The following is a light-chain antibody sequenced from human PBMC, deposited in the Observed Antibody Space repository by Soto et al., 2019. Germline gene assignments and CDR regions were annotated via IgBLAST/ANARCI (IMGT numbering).Light chain of an antibody. Sequence: DIQMTQSPSTLSASVGDRVTITCRASQSISGWLAWYQQKPGKAPKLLIYDGTSLESGVPSRFSGSESGTEYTLTISSLQPDDFATYYCQQYNTYSYTFGQGTKVDIK. J-gene: IGKJ2*01. CDR2: DGT. V-gene: IGKV1-5*01. CDR3: QQYNTYSYT. CDR1: QSISGW.